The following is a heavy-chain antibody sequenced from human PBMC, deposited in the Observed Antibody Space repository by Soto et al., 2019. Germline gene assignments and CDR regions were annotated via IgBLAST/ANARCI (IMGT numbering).Heavy chain of an antibody. CDR2: MNPNSGNT. CDR1: GYTFTSYD. Sequence: GSSVKVSCKASGYTFTSYDTSWVRQATGQGLEWMGWMNPNSGNTGYAQKFQGRVTMTRNTSTRTAYMELSSLRSEDTAVYYCARGASDWNYEVYWGQGTLVTVSS. V-gene: IGHV1-8*01. J-gene: IGHJ4*02. D-gene: IGHD1-7*01. CDR3: ARGASDWNYEVY.